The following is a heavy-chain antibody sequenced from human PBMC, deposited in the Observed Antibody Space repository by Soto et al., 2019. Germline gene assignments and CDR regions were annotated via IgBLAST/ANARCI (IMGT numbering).Heavy chain of an antibody. CDR2: IWYDGSNK. CDR1: GFTFSSYG. V-gene: IGHV3-33*01. Sequence: PGVSLRLSCAASGFTFSSYGMHWVRQAPGKGLQWVAVIWYDGSNKYYADSVKGRFTISRDNSKNTLYLQMNSLRAEDTAVYYCARDPMAPYYYDSSGYYFDYWGQGTLVTVSS. J-gene: IGHJ4*02. D-gene: IGHD3-22*01. CDR3: ARDPMAPYYYDSSGYYFDY.